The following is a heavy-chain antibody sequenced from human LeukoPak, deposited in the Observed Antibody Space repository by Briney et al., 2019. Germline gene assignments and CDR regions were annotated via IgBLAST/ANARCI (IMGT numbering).Heavy chain of an antibody. J-gene: IGHJ6*02. Sequence: GGSLRLSCAASGFSSRNYAMSWVRQAPGKGLEWVSTISDGDTYTYYADSVKGRFTISRDKSKNTLYLQMNRLKAEDTAVYYGARDHGLGSGYDDEYHGMDVWGQGTTVTVSS. CDR1: GFSSRNYA. D-gene: IGHD5-12*01. CDR3: ARDHGLGSGYDDEYHGMDV. V-gene: IGHV3-23*01. CDR2: ISDGDTYT.